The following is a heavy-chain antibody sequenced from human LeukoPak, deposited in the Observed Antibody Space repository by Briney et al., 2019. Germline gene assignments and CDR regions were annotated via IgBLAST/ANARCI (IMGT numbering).Heavy chain of an antibody. CDR3: TRLVGGSTFDY. D-gene: IGHD1-26*01. CDR2: IRSKTNNYAT. V-gene: IGHV3-73*01. CDR1: AFSFSVSP. Sequence: GGSLRLSCAASAFSFSVSPMHWVRQASGKGLEWVGHIRSKTNNYATAYTASVKGRFTISRGDSKNTAYLQMNSLKTEDTAVYYCTRLVGGSTFDYWGQGTLVTVSS. J-gene: IGHJ4*02.